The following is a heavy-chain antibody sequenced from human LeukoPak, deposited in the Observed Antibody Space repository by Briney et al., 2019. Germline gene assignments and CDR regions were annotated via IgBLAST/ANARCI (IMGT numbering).Heavy chain of an antibody. D-gene: IGHD3-16*02. CDR3: ASEWRYDYVWGSYRFNGDAFDI. CDR2: IKQDGSEK. J-gene: IGHJ3*02. Sequence: GRSLRLSCAASGFTFSSYWMSWVRQAPGKGLEWVANIKQDGSEKYYVDSVKGRFTISRNNAKNSLYLQMNSLRAEDTAVYYCASEWRYDYVWGSYRFNGDAFDIWGQGTMVTVSS. CDR1: GFTFSSYW. V-gene: IGHV3-7*01.